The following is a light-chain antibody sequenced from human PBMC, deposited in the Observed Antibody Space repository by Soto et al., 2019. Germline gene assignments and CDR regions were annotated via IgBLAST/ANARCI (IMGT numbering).Light chain of an antibody. V-gene: IGKV2-30*02. J-gene: IGKJ1*01. CDR2: KVS. Sequence: DVVMTQSPLSLPVTLGQPASISCRSSQSLVHPDGNIYLSWFQQRPGQSPRRLIYKVSNRDSGVQDRISGSGSGTGFTLRISRVEAEDVGIYYCMQGTHWPWTFGQGTKVDIK. CDR1: QSLVHPDGNIY. CDR3: MQGTHWPWT.